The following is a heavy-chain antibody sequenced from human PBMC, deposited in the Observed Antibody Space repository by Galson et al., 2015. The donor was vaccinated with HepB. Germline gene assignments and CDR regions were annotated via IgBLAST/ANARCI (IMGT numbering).Heavy chain of an antibody. CDR1: GFIVSTNY. V-gene: IGHV3-9*01. J-gene: IGHJ3*02. Sequence: SLRLSCAASGFIVSTNYMNWVRQVPGKGLEWISGINWNSKTIAYADSVKGRFTISRDNAKNSLYLQMNSLGVGDTALYYCAKNEGYYGMGAVLHIWGQGTMVTVSS. D-gene: IGHD3-22*01. CDR2: INWNSKTI. CDR3: AKNEGYYGMGAVLHI.